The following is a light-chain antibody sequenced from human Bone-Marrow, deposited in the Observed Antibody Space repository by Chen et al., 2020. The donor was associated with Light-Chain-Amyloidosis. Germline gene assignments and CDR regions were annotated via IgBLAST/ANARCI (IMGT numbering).Light chain of an antibody. CDR2: WAS. CDR3: QQYFGTPLT. Sequence: IVMTQSPDSLAVSLGERATINCKSSQTVLYNSNNKNFLAWYQQKPGQSPKLLIYWASTREFGVPDRFSGSGSGTDFTLTISNLQAEDVAVYYCQQYFGTPLTFGGGTKVEIK. V-gene: IGKV4-1*01. J-gene: IGKJ4*01. CDR1: QTVLYNSNNKNF.